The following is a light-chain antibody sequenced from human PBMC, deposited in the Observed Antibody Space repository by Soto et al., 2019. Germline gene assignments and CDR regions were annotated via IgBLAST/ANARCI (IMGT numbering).Light chain of an antibody. CDR1: QSVGTS. J-gene: IGKJ4*02. V-gene: IGKV3-11*01. CDR2: DTF. Sequence: EIVLTQSPATLSLSPGERATLSCRASQSVGTSLEWFQQKPGQAPSLLIFDTFNRATGIPARFSGSGSGTYFTLTISNLEPDDFAVYYCQQRSQWPLTFGGGTKVEIK. CDR3: QQRSQWPLT.